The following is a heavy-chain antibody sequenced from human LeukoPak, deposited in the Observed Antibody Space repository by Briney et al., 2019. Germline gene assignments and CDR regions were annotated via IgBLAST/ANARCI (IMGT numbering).Heavy chain of an antibody. V-gene: IGHV3-9*03. D-gene: IGHD3-22*01. CDR2: ISWNSGSI. CDR1: GFTFDDYA. Sequence: AGGSLRLSCAASGFTFDDYAMHWVRQAPGKGLEWVSGISWNSGSIGYADSVKGRFTISRDNAKNSLYLQMNSLRAEDMALYYCAKDLYYYDSSLFDYWGQGILVTVSS. CDR3: AKDLYYYDSSLFDY. J-gene: IGHJ4*02.